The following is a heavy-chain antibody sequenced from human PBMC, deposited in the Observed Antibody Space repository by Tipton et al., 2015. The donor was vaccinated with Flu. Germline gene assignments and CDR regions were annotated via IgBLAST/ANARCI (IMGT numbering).Heavy chain of an antibody. CDR1: GFTFSSYE. Sequence: SLRLSCAASGFTFSSYEMNWVRQAPGKGLEWVSYISSSGSTIYYADSVKGRFTISRDNAKNSLYLQMNSLRAEDTAVYYCARACIAAAGTPLDYWGQGTLVTVSS. J-gene: IGHJ4*02. D-gene: IGHD6-13*01. V-gene: IGHV3-48*03. CDR2: ISSSGSTI. CDR3: ARACIAAAGTPLDY.